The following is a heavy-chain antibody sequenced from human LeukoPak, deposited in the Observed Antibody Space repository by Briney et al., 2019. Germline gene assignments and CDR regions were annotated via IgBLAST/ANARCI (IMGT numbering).Heavy chain of an antibody. V-gene: IGHV4-39*07. CDR3: AGDGQLAGGFDY. J-gene: IGHJ4*02. Sequence: SETLSLTCTVSGGSISSSSYYWGWIRQPPGKGLEWIGSIYYSGSTYYNPSLKSRVTISVDTSKNQFSLKLSSVTAADTAVYYCAGDGQLAGGFDYWGQGVLVTVSS. D-gene: IGHD6-6*01. CDR2: IYYSGST. CDR1: GGSISSSSYY.